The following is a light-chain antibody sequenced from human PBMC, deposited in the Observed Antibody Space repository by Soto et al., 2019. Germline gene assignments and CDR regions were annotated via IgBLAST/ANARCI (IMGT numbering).Light chain of an antibody. CDR2: EVS. CDR1: TNDIGDYNY. CDR3: SSYTSSGTLYV. Sequence: QSALTQPASMSGSPGQSITISCTGTTNDIGDYNYVSWYQQHPGKAPKLIIYEVSKRPSGVSNRFSGSKSGNTASLTISGLQAEDESDYYCSSYTSSGTLYVFGTGTKVPVL. V-gene: IGLV2-14*01. J-gene: IGLJ1*01.